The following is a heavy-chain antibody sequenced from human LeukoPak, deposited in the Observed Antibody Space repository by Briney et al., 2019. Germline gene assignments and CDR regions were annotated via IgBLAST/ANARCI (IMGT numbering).Heavy chain of an antibody. CDR1: GFTFSSYW. V-gene: IGHV3-7*01. CDR3: ARGLRAWNCGGDCYYFDY. D-gene: IGHD2-21*02. Sequence: GGSLRLSCAACGFTFSSYWMSWVRQAPGKGLEWVANIKQDGSEKYYVDSVKGRFTISRDNAKNSLYLQMNSLRAEDTAVYYCARGLRAWNCGGDCYYFDYWGQGTLVTVSS. J-gene: IGHJ4*02. CDR2: IKQDGSEK.